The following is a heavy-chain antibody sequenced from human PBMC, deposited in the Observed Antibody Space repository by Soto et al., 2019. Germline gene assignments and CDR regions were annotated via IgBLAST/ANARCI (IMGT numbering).Heavy chain of an antibody. CDR1: GYTFTSYE. CDR2: MNPNSSNT. J-gene: IGHJ5*02. V-gene: IGHV1-8*01. CDR3: ARKGVLYYKQPFQDA. D-gene: IGHD2-8*01. Sequence: ASVKVSCKASGYTFTSYEINWVRQATGQGLEWMGWMNPNSSNTGYVQKFQGRVTMTRNTSISTPYMELSTLRSEDPAVSYCARKGVLYYKQPFQDAWGKGILVTVSS.